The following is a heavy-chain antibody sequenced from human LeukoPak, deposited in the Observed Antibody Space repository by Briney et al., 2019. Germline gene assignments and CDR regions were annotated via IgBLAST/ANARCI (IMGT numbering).Heavy chain of an antibody. Sequence: ASVNVSCKASGGTFSSYAISWVRQAPGQGLEWMGWISAYNGNTNYAQKLQGRVTMTTDTSTSTAYMELRSLRSDDTAVYYCARDIGYCSSTSCYSDYWGQGTLVTVSS. CDR1: GGTFSSYA. J-gene: IGHJ4*02. CDR3: ARDIGYCSSTSCYSDY. CDR2: ISAYNGNT. D-gene: IGHD2-2*01. V-gene: IGHV1-18*01.